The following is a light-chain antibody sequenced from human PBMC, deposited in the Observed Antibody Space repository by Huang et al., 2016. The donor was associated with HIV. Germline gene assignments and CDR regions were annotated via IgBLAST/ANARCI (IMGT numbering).Light chain of an antibody. J-gene: IGKJ1*01. Sequence: DVIMTQSPLLLPVTLGQPAAISCRSSQTLVHTDGNTYLNWFLQRPGQSPRRLIYKVSNRDSGVPDRFTGSGSGIEFTLTISRVEAEDVGSYYCMQGTHWPPGTFGQGTNMEIK. CDR2: KVS. CDR1: QTLVHTDGNTY. CDR3: MQGTHWPPGT. V-gene: IGKV2-30*02.